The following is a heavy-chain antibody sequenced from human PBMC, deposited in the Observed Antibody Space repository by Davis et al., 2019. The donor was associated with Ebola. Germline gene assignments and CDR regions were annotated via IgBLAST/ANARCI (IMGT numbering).Heavy chain of an antibody. D-gene: IGHD4-17*01. CDR1: GFTFSDYY. V-gene: IGHV3-23*01. CDR2: ISGSGGST. CDR3: TTTTVTTDY. Sequence: GESLKISCAASGFTFSDYYMSWVRQAPGKGLEWVSAISGSGGSTYYADSVKGRFTISRDNAKNSLYLQMNSLKTEDTAVYYCTTTTVTTDYWGQGTLVTVSS. J-gene: IGHJ4*02.